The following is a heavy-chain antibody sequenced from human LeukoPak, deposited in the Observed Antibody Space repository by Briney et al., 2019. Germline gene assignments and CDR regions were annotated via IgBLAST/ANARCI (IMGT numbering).Heavy chain of an antibody. CDR1: GYTFTSYG. V-gene: IGHV1-18*01. D-gene: IGHD5-18*01. CDR2: ISAYNGNT. CDR3: ASSTYRRGYSYGFAMSPYYYYGMDV. Sequence: ASVKASFKASGYTFTSYGISWVRQAPGQGLEWMGWISAYNGNTNYAQKLQGRVTMTTDTSTSTAYMELRSLRSDDTAVYYCASSTYRRGYSYGFAMSPYYYYGMDVWGQGTTVTVSS. J-gene: IGHJ6*02.